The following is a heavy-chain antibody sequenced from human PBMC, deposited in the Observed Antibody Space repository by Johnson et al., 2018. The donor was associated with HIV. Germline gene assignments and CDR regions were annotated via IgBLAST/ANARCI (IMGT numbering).Heavy chain of an antibody. CDR2: ISYDGSTK. Sequence: HVQLVESGGGVVQPGRSLRLSCVGSGFTFSGYAMHWVRQAPGKGLEWVAFISYDGSTKYYADSVRGRFTISRDNSKNTLYLQMNSLPPEDTAVYYCATEGAAAAAGPSDAFDIWGQGTMVTVSS. CDR3: ATEGAAAAAGPSDAFDI. V-gene: IGHV3-30-3*01. CDR1: GFTFSGYA. J-gene: IGHJ3*02. D-gene: IGHD6-13*01.